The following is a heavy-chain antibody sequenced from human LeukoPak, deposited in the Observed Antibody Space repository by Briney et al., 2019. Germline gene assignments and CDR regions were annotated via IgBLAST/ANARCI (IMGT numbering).Heavy chain of an antibody. CDR2: INPNSGGT. J-gene: IGHJ6*02. D-gene: IGHD5-18*01. CDR3: ARMERDTAYGMDV. CDR1: GYTFTGYY. V-gene: IGHV1-2*02. Sequence: GASVKVPCKASGYTFTGYYMHWVRQAPGQGLEWMGWINPNSGGTNYAQKFQGRVTMTRDTSISTAYMELSRLRSDDTAVYYCARMERDTAYGMDVWGQGTTVTVSS.